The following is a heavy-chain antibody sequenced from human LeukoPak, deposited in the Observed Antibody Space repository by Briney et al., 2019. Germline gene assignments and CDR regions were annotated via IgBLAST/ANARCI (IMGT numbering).Heavy chain of an antibody. CDR2: ISPNSGGT. CDR1: GYTFTANY. Sequence: ASVKVSCKASGYTFTANYIHWVRQAPGQGLEWMGWISPNSGGTDYAQKFKGRVTMTRDTSISTTYVELSSLTSDDTAVYYCAIQPWGSGNNWYFDLWGRGTLVTVSS. J-gene: IGHJ2*01. CDR3: AIQPWGSGNNWYFDL. V-gene: IGHV1-2*02. D-gene: IGHD7-27*01.